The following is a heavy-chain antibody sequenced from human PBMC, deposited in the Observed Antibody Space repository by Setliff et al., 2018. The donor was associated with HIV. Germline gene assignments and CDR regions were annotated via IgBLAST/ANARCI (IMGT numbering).Heavy chain of an antibody. CDR3: ARGCSGGTCTSDAFDI. CDR1: GGSINSGTYS. D-gene: IGHD2-15*01. CDR2: YYITGDT. J-gene: IGHJ3*02. Sequence: LSLTCTVSGGSINSGTYSRSWIRQPAGKGLEWSGHYYITGDTNYNPSLKSRVSISVDTSKNQFSLKLNSVTAADTAVYYCARGCSGGTCTSDAFDIWGQGTMVTVSS. V-gene: IGHV4-61*09.